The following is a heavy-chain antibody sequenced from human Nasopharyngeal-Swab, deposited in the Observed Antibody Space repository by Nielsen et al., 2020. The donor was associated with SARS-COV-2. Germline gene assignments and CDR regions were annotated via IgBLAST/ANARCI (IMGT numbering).Heavy chain of an antibody. D-gene: IGHD1-26*01. CDR1: GYRFTTYW. J-gene: IGHJ6*02. CDR3: ARPMRPMGHYYFGMDV. Sequence: VESLKISCQCSGYRFTTYWIGWVLQMPGKGLEWMGIIYPGDSNTRYSPSFQGQVTISVDKYSSTAYLQWSSLKASDTAIYYCARPMRPMGHYYFGMDVWGQGTTVTVSS. V-gene: IGHV5-51*01. CDR2: IYPGDSNT.